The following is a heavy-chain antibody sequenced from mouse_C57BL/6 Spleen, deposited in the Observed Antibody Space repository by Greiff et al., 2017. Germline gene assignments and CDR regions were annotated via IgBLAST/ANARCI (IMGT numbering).Heavy chain of an antibody. CDR3: ARDPGTTVVASYFDY. J-gene: IGHJ2*01. V-gene: IGHV5-4*01. D-gene: IGHD1-1*01. CDR2: ISDGGSYT. Sequence: EVQVVESGGGLVKPGGSLKLSCAASGFTFSSYAMSWVRQTPEKRLEWVATISDGGSYTYYPDNVKGRFTISRDNAKNNLYLQMSHLKSEDTAMYYCARDPGTTVVASYFDYWGQGTTLTVSS. CDR1: GFTFSSYA.